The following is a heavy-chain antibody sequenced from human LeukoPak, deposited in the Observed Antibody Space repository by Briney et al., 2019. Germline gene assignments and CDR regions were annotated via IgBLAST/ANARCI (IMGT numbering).Heavy chain of an antibody. CDR3: ARGYDQFDY. Sequence: GRSLRLSXAASGFTFSSYGMHWVRQAPGKGMEWVAVIWYDGSNKYYADSVKGRFTISRDNSKNTLYLQMNSLRAEDTAVYYCARGYDQFDYWGQGTLVTVSS. J-gene: IGHJ4*02. CDR2: IWYDGSNK. D-gene: IGHD5-12*01. CDR1: GFTFSSYG. V-gene: IGHV3-33*01.